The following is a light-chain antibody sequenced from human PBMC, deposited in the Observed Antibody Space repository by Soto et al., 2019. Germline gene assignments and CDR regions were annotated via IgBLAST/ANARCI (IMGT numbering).Light chain of an antibody. CDR2: GAS. CDR1: QSVSGSY. V-gene: IGKV3-20*01. J-gene: IGKJ1*01. CDR3: QQYGSSPQT. Sequence: EIWLTQSPGTLSLSPGERATLSCRASQSVSGSYLAWFQQKPGQAPRLLIYGASSRATGIPDRFSGSGSGTDFTLTISRPEPEDFAVYCCQQYGSSPQTFGQGTKVEIK.